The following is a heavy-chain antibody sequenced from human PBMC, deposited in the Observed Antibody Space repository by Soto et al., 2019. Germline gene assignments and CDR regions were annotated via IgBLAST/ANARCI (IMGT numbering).Heavy chain of an antibody. V-gene: IGHV1-8*01. D-gene: IGHD5-12*01. CDR1: GYTFSNYD. Sequence: ASVKVSCKASGYTFSNYDINWARQATGQGLEWMGWLNPNTDKTGSAQKFQGRVTMTRNTSIPTAYLELSGLRSDDTAVYYCARGIKGLPPSAFDIWGQGTRVTVSS. CDR2: LNPNTDKT. J-gene: IGHJ3*02. CDR3: ARGIKGLPPSAFDI.